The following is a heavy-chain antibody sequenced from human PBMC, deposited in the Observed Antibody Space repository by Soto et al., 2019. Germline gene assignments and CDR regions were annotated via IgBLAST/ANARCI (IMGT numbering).Heavy chain of an antibody. CDR2: INHSGDS. CDR1: GGSFSTYY. Sequence: QLQQWGAGLLKPSETLSLTCVVSGGSFSTYYYNWIRQSPGKGLEWIGEINHSGDSNYSPSLKSRVTMSLDTSKDQLSLKLTSVTAADTAVYYCARGGSNDWQVALDIWGQGTMVTVSS. CDR3: ARGGSNDWQVALDI. J-gene: IGHJ3*02. D-gene: IGHD3-9*01. V-gene: IGHV4-34*01.